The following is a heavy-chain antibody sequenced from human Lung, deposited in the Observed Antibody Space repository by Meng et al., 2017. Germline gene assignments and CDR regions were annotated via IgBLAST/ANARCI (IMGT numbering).Heavy chain of an antibody. V-gene: IGHV4-34*01. CDR2: INHSGST. D-gene: IGHD4-11*01. Sequence: QVQLQQWGAGRLKPSETLSLTCVVCGGSFSDYYWSWIRQPPGKGLEWIGEINHSGSTNYNPSLESRATISVDTSQNNLSLKLSSVTAADSAVYYCARGPTTMAHDFDYWGQGTLVTVSS. CDR1: GGSFSDYY. J-gene: IGHJ4*02. CDR3: ARGPTTMAHDFDY.